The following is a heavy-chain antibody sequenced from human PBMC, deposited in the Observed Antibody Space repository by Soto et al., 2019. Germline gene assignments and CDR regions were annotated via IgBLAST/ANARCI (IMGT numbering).Heavy chain of an antibody. CDR2: IIPIFGTA. J-gene: IGHJ6*02. Sequence: QVQLVQSGAEVKKPGSSVKVSCKASGGTFSSYAISWVRQAPGQGLEWMGGIIPIFGTANYDQKFQGRVTMTAYESTNTDYRELSSLRSEDTAVYYCARAPTNWNYHYYYYGMDVWGQGTTVTVSS. V-gene: IGHV1-69*01. CDR1: GGTFSSYA. CDR3: ARAPTNWNYHYYYYGMDV. D-gene: IGHD1-7*01.